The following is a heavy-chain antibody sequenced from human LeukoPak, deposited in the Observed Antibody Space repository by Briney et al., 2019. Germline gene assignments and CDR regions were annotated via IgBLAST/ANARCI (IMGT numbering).Heavy chain of an antibody. J-gene: IGHJ5*02. CDR2: IIPIFGTA. CDR3: AREGLGNYDILTSYLET. Sequence: ASVKVSCKASGGTFSSYAISWVRQAPGQGLEWMGGIIPIFGTANYAQKFQGRVTITADESTSTAYMELSSLRSEDTAVYYCAREGLGNYDILTSYLETWGQGTLVTVSS. D-gene: IGHD3-9*01. V-gene: IGHV1-69*13. CDR1: GGTFSSYA.